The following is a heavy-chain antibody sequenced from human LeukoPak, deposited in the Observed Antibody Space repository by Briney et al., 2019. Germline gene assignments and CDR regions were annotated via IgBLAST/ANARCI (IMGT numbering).Heavy chain of an antibody. CDR3: ARRSGSLDGFDH. CDR2: IYPDDSHT. V-gene: IGHV5-51*01. CDR1: GYSFTSYW. J-gene: IGHJ4*02. Sequence: GGSLKISCKASGYSFTSYWIAWVRQLPGKGLEWMGIIYPDDSHTIYSPSFQGQVTISADKSISTAYVQWSGLKASDTAMYYCARRSGSLDGFDHWGQGTLVTVSS. D-gene: IGHD1-26*01.